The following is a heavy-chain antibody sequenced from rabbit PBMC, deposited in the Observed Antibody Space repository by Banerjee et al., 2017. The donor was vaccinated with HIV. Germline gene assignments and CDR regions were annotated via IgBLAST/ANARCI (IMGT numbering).Heavy chain of an antibody. CDR2: IGAASGGST. CDR1: GFSFSSSYW. CDR3: ARVVNGYNWATDL. V-gene: IGHV1S40*01. J-gene: IGHJ3*01. D-gene: IGHD6-1*01. Sequence: QSLDESGGDLVKPGASLTLTCTASGFSFSSSYWICWVRQAPGKGLEWIACIGAASGGSTYYATWAKGRFTISKTSSTTVTLQLNSLTAADTATYFCARVVNGYNWATDLWGQGTLVTVS.